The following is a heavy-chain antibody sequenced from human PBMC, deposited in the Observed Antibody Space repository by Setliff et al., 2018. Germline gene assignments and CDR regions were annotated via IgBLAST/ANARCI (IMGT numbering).Heavy chain of an antibody. CDR2: IIPIFGTA. CDR3: ARGYSYGYDSGYYFDY. J-gene: IGHJ4*02. V-gene: IGHV1-69*13. CDR1: GGTFSIYA. Sequence: ASVKVSCKASGGTFSIYAISWVRQAPGQGLEWVGGIIPIFGTANYAQKIQGRVTITANESTCTAYMYLSSLRSEDTAVYYCARGYSYGYDSGYYFDYWGQGTLVTVSS. D-gene: IGHD5-18*01.